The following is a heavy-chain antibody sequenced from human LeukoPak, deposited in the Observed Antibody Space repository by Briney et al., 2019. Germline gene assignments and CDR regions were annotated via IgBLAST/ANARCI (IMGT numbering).Heavy chain of an antibody. V-gene: IGHV1-18*01. CDR3: AGRAVAGTLPDYYYYMDI. J-gene: IGHJ6*03. CDR1: GYTFTSYG. Sequence: ASVKVSCKASGYTFTSYGISWVRQAPGQGLEWMGWISAYNGNTRYAQRLQGRVTMTTDTSTSTAYVELRSLRSDDTAVYYCAGRAVAGTLPDYYYYMDIWGKGTTVTVSS. CDR2: ISAYNGNT. D-gene: IGHD6-19*01.